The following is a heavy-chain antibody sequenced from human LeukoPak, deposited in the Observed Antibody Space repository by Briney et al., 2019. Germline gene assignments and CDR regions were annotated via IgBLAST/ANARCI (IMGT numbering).Heavy chain of an antibody. Sequence: GASVRVSCKASGYIFSNYGITWVRQAPGRGLEWMGWISVYSDVSNYAKNFQGRLTMTTDTSTTTAYMELRSLRSDDTAVYFCARDFGLAATEAGYWGQGTLVTVSS. CDR3: ARDFGLAATEAGY. CDR1: GYIFSNYG. V-gene: IGHV1-18*01. D-gene: IGHD6-13*01. J-gene: IGHJ4*02. CDR2: ISVYSDVS.